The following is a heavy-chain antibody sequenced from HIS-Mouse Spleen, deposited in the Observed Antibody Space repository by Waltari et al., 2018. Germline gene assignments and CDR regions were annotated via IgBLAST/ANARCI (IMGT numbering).Heavy chain of an antibody. V-gene: IGHV3-7*01. J-gene: IGHJ5*02. Sequence: EVQLVESGGGLVQPGGSLRLSCAASGFTFSRYWMCWVRQAPGKGLGWGDTRKKEGSEQCYGDSVKGRFTSSRDNAKNSLYLQMNSLRAEDTAVYYCARERRGPGWFDPWGQGTLVTVSS. CDR3: ARERRGPGWFDP. CDR2: RKKEGSEQ. CDR1: GFTFSRYW. D-gene: IGHD5-12*01.